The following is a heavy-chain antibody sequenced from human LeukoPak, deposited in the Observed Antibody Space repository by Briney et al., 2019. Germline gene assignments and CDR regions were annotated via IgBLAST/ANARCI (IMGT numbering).Heavy chain of an antibody. CDR1: GFTSSTAW. J-gene: IGHJ4*02. Sequence: GGSLTLSCAVSGFTSSTAWLTWVRQAPGKGLEWVSTISGNGDDTYYADSVEGRFTISRDNSENTLYLQMNSLRAEDTAIYFCAKDDAPARWLRSPQLLDHWGQGTLVTVSS. V-gene: IGHV3-23*01. CDR3: AKDDAPARWLRSPQLLDH. CDR2: ISGNGDDT. D-gene: IGHD5-12*01.